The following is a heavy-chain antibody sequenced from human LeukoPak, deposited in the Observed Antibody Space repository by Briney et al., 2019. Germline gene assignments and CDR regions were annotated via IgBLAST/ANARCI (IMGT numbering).Heavy chain of an antibody. CDR2: FNTDNGGT. J-gene: IGHJ2*01. Sequence: ASVKVSCKASGYTFTGYYIHWVRQAPGQGLEWMGWFNTDNGGTNYAQKFQGRVTMTRDTSINAAYMDLSRLISDDAAVYFCAREVDSGYDYVRCAVYFDFWGRGTLVTVSS. CDR1: GYTFTGYY. V-gene: IGHV1-2*02. CDR3: AREVDSGYDYVRCAVYFDF. D-gene: IGHD5-12*01.